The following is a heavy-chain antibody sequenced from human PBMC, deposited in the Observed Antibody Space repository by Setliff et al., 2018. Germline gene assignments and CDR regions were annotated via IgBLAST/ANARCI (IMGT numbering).Heavy chain of an antibody. CDR2: XXXXXXXT. J-gene: IGHJ5*02. CDR1: GFTFSSYA. D-gene: IGHD3-10*01. CDR3: AKNGFGVVALGVNNWFDP. Sequence: GGSLKISCAASGFTFSSYAMSWVRQAPGKGLEXXXAXXXXXXXTYXADAVKGRXTISRDNSKNTLYLQMNSLRAEDTAVYYCAKNGFGVVALGVNNWFDPWGQGTLVTVSS. V-gene: IGHV3-23*01.